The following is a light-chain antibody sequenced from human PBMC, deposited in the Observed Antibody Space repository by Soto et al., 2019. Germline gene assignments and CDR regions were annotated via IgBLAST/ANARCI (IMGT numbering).Light chain of an antibody. CDR2: GAS. CDR3: QQYVSSPRT. CDR1: QSLSTSN. Sequence: EIVLTQSPGTLSLSPGERATLSCRASQSLSTSNLAWFQQKPGQAPRLLIYGASSRATGIPDRFSGSGSGTAFTLTISRLEPEDFAVYYCQQYVSSPRTFGQGTKVEIK. J-gene: IGKJ1*01. V-gene: IGKV3-20*01.